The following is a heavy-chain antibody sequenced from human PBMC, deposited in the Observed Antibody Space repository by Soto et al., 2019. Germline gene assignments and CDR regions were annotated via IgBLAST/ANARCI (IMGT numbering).Heavy chain of an antibody. CDR3: AWSIVVVTALDY. V-gene: IGHV1-69*04. CDR2: INPSVGLT. D-gene: IGHD2-21*02. Sequence: ASVKVSCKASGYTFPSYALSWVRQAPGQGLAWMGRINPSVGLTKYTQRFQGRVTITTDKSTSTAYMELRSLRSEDTAVYYCAWSIVVVTALDYWGQGTLVTVSS. CDR1: GYTFPSYA. J-gene: IGHJ4*02.